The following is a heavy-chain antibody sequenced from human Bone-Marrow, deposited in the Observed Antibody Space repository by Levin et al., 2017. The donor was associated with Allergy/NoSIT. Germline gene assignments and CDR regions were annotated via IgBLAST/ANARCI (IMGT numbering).Heavy chain of an antibody. J-gene: IGHJ6*03. CDR1: GFTFSSYG. V-gene: IGHV3-30*18. CDR3: AKGSKRITIFGVARYYMDV. CDR2: ISYDGSNK. D-gene: IGHD3-3*01. Sequence: PGGSLRLSCAASGFTFSSYGMHWVRQAPGKGLEWVAVISYDGSNKYYADSVKGRFTISRDNSKNTLYLQMNSLRAEDTAVYYCAKGSKRITIFGVARYYMDVWGKGTTVTVSS.